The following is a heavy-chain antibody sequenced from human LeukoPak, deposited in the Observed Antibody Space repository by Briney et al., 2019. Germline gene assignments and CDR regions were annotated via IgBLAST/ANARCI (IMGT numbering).Heavy chain of an antibody. J-gene: IGHJ4*02. Sequence: WASVKVSCEASGYTFTGYYMHWVRQAPGQGLEWMGWINPNSGGTNYAQKFQGRVTMTRDTSISTAYMELSRLRSDDTAVYYCARSYIAARSFDYWGQGTLVTVSS. CDR1: GYTFTGYY. CDR3: ARSYIAARSFDY. V-gene: IGHV1-2*02. CDR2: INPNSGGT. D-gene: IGHD6-6*01.